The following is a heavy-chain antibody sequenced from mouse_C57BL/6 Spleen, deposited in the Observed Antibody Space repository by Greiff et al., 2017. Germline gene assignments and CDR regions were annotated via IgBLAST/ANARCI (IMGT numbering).Heavy chain of an antibody. CDR3: ARGGDYDYFDY. V-gene: IGHV3-6*01. CDR2: ISYDGSN. D-gene: IGHD2-4*01. J-gene: IGHJ2*01. Sequence: EVKLQQSGPGLVKPSQSLSLTCSVTGYSITSGYYWNWIRQFPGNKLEWMGYISYDGSNNYNPSLKNRISITSDTSKNQFFLKLNSVTTEDTATDYCARGGDYDYFDYWGQGTTLTVSS. CDR1: GYSITSGYY.